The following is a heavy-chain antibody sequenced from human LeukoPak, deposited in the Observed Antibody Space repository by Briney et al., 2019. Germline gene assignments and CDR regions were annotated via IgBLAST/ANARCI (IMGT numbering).Heavy chain of an antibody. CDR2: IKGDGSSI. Sequence: PGGSLRLSCAASGFTFSSYWMYWVREAPGKGLVLVSRIKGDGSSIIYADSVKGRFTISRDNAKNTLYLQMDSLRAEDTAVYYCARVSSSTGGNVDYWGQGTLVTVSS. CDR1: GFTFSSYW. CDR3: ARVSSSTGGNVDY. J-gene: IGHJ4*02. V-gene: IGHV3-74*01. D-gene: IGHD6-6*01.